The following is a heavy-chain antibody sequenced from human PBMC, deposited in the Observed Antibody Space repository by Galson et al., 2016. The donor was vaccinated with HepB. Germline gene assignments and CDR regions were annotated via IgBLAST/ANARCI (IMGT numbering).Heavy chain of an antibody. Sequence: SETLSLTCTVSGGSISSYYWSWIRQSPGRGLEWIGYIYYTGSTNYNTSLKSRVTISVDTSKNQFSLNVTSVTAADTAVYYCARVRASGRRRAFDYWGQGSLVTVSS. CDR1: GGSISSYY. CDR2: IYYTGST. D-gene: IGHD2-15*01. CDR3: ARVRASGRRRAFDY. J-gene: IGHJ4*02. V-gene: IGHV4-59*01.